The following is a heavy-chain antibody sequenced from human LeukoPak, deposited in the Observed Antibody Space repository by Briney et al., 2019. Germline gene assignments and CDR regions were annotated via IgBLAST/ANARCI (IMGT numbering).Heavy chain of an antibody. V-gene: IGHV1-18*01. CDR3: ARVIAVAGIDWYFDY. CDR1: GYTFTSYG. Sequence: ASVKVSCKASGYTFTSYGISWVRQAPGQGLEWMGWISDYNGNANYAQKLQGRVTMTTDTSTSTAYMELRSLRSDDTAVYYCARVIAVAGIDWYFDYWGQGTLVTVSS. CDR2: ISDYNGNA. D-gene: IGHD6-19*01. J-gene: IGHJ4*02.